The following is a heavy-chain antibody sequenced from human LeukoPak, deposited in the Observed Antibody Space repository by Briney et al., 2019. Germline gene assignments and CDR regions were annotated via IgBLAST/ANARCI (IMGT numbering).Heavy chain of an antibody. V-gene: IGHV3-23*01. CDR3: AKGPGIYYGSGRDHFRFDY. J-gene: IGHJ4*02. CDR1: GFTVSSNY. CDR2: ISGSGGST. Sequence: GGSLRLSCAASGFTVSSNYMSWVRQAPGKGLEWVSAISGSGGSTYYADSVKGRFTISRDNSKNTLYLQMNSLRAEDTAVYYCAKGPGIYYGSGRDHFRFDYWGQGTLVTVSS. D-gene: IGHD3-10*01.